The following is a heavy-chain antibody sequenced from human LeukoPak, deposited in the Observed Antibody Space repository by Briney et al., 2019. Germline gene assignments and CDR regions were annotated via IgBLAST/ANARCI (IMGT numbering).Heavy chain of an antibody. CDR1: GVCFSGYY. D-gene: IGHD2-2*01. V-gene: IGHV4-34*01. CDR2: INHSGST. Sequence: SETLSLTCSVYGVCFSGYYWSWIRQPPGKGREWIGEINHSGSTNYNPSLKSRVTISVDTSKNQFSLKLSSVTAADTAVYYCARGGCSSTSCYLPFDPWGQGTLVTVSS. J-gene: IGHJ5*02. CDR3: ARGGCSSTSCYLPFDP.